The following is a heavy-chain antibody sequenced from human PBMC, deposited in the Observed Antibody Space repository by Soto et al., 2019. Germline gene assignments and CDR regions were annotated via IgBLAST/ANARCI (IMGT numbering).Heavy chain of an antibody. J-gene: IGHJ4*02. D-gene: IGHD3-9*01. CDR3: ARGGTGYLGPLPFDY. CDR1: GGSISSGGYY. Sequence: QVQLQESGPGLVKPSQTLSLTCTVSGGSISSGGYYWSWIRQHPGKGLQWIGYIYYSGSTYYNPSLKSRVTISVDTSKNQFSLKLSSVNAADTAVYYCARGGTGYLGPLPFDYWGQGTLVTVSS. CDR2: IYYSGST. V-gene: IGHV4-31*03.